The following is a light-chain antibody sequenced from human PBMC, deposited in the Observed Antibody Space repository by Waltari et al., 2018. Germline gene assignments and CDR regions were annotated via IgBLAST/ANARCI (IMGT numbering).Light chain of an antibody. CDR1: QSVGRT. Sequence: LSCRASQSVGRTLAWYQQRPGQAPRLLIYDASSRATGIPDRFSGSGSGTDFSLTISRLEPEDFAVYYCQKYGTRPATFGQGTKVEVK. CDR3: QKYGTRPAT. V-gene: IGKV3-20*01. J-gene: IGKJ1*01. CDR2: DAS.